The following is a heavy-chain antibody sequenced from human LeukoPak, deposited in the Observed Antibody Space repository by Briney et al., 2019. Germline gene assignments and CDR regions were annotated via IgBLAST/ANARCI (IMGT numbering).Heavy chain of an antibody. CDR2: ISYDGSNK. V-gene: IGHV3-30*18. D-gene: IGHD6-13*01. Sequence: GGSLRLSCAASGFTFSNYGMHWVRQAPGKGLEWVAVISYDGSNKYYADSVKGRFTISRDNSKNALYLQMNSLRAEDTAVYYCAKDPRRYSRTGGYFDYWGQGTLVTVSS. J-gene: IGHJ4*02. CDR3: AKDPRRYSRTGGYFDY. CDR1: GFTFSNYG.